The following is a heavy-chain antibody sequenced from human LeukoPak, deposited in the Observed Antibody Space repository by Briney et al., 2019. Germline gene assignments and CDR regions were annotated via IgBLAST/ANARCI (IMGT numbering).Heavy chain of an antibody. CDR2: ITPNSGGT. Sequence: GASVKVSCKASGYTFTGYYMHWVRQAPGQGLEWMGWITPNSGGTNYAQKFPGRVTMTSDTSISTAYMELSRLRSNDTAVYYCARVYRWLHPNDAFDIWGQGTMVTVSS. D-gene: IGHD5-12*01. J-gene: IGHJ3*02. CDR3: ARVYRWLHPNDAFDI. CDR1: GYTFTGYY. V-gene: IGHV1-2*02.